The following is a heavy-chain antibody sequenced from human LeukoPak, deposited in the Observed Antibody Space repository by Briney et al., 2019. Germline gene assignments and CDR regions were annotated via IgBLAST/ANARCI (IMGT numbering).Heavy chain of an antibody. CDR2: INADNGNT. V-gene: IGHV1-3*01. J-gene: IGHJ2*01. D-gene: IGHD6-13*01. Sequence: GASVKVSCKASGYIFNSCSIHWVRQAPGQRLEWMGWINADNGNTKYSQKFQGRVTITRDTSASTAYMELSSLRSEDTAMYYCAGDLSQQLAPEWYFDLWGRGTLVTVSS. CDR1: GYIFNSCS. CDR3: AGDLSQQLAPEWYFDL.